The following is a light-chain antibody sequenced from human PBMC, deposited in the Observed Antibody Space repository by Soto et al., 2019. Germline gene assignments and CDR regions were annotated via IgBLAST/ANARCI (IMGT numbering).Light chain of an antibody. CDR2: GAS. J-gene: IGKJ3*01. Sequence: DIVLTQSPGILSLSPGESATLSCRASQSVSSRYLAWYQQKPDQAPRLLIYGASNRTIGVPDRFSGSGSGSDFALTIRRREPEAFAVDYCQQYDSSPGLFTFGPGTKVEIK. CDR3: QQYDSSPGLFT. V-gene: IGKV3-20*01. CDR1: QSVSSRY.